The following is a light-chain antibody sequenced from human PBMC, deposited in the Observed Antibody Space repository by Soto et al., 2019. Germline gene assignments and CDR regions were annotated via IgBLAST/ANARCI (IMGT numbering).Light chain of an antibody. V-gene: IGKV3-20*01. CDR3: QQYGSSGT. Sequence: EIVLPQSPGTLSLSPGERATLSCRASQSVSNTYLAWYQQKPGQAPRLLIYGASNRATGIPDRFSGSGSGTDFTLTISRLEPEDFAVYYCQQYGSSGTVGQGTKVDIK. CDR1: QSVSNTY. J-gene: IGKJ1*01. CDR2: GAS.